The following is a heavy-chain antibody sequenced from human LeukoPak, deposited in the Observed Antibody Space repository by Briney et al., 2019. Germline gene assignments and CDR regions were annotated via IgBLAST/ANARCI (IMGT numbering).Heavy chain of an antibody. Sequence: GGSLRLSCAASGFTFSDYYMSWVRQAPGKGLEWVSYISSSGSTIYYADSVKGRFTISRDNAKNSLYLQMNSLRAEDTAVYYCARDDSSGPYYFDYWGQGPLVTVSS. CDR2: ISSSGSTI. CDR3: ARDDSSGPYYFDY. V-gene: IGHV3-11*01. J-gene: IGHJ4*02. D-gene: IGHD3-22*01. CDR1: GFTFSDYY.